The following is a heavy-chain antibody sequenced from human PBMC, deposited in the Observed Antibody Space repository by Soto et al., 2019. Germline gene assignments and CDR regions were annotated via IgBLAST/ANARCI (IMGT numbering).Heavy chain of an antibody. CDR2: ISYDGSNK. CDR1: GFTFSSYG. J-gene: IGHJ4*02. D-gene: IGHD5-18*01. V-gene: IGHV3-30*18. Sequence: VQLVESGGGVVQPGRSLRLSCAASGFTFSSYGMHWVRQAPGKGLEWVAVISYDGSNKYYADSVKGRFTISRDNSKNTLYLQMNSLRAEDTAVYYCAKDWIQLWLPDYWGQGTLVTVSS. CDR3: AKDWIQLWLPDY.